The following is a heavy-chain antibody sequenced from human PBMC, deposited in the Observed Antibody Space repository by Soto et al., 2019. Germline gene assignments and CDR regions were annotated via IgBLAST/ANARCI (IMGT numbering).Heavy chain of an antibody. CDR3: AKDHPNYYDSSGYYDY. CDR2: ISGSGGST. Sequence: EVQLLESGGGLVQPGGSLRLSCAASGFTFSSYAMSWVRQAPGKGLEWVSAISGSGGSTYYADSVKGRFTISRDNSKNTLYLQMNSLRAEDTAVYYCAKDHPNYYDSSGYYDYWGPGTLVTVSS. V-gene: IGHV3-23*01. J-gene: IGHJ4*02. CDR1: GFTFSSYA. D-gene: IGHD3-22*01.